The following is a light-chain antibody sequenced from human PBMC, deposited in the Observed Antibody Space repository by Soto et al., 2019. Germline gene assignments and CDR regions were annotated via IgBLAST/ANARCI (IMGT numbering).Light chain of an antibody. Sequence: EIVMTQSPATLSVSPGERATLSCRASQSVSSNLAWYQQKPGQAPRLLIYGASARATGIPARFSGSGSGTEFTLTISSLQSGDFAVYYCQQYNNWPPRAFGQGTKVEIQ. V-gene: IGKV3-15*01. CDR3: QQYNNWPPRA. CDR2: GAS. CDR1: QSVSSN. J-gene: IGKJ1*01.